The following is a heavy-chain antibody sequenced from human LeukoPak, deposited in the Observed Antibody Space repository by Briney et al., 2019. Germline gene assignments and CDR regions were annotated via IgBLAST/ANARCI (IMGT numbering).Heavy chain of an antibody. D-gene: IGHD3-22*01. J-gene: IGHJ3*02. CDR3: ARGPYKYDGSGAFDI. Sequence: SETLSLTCTVSGDSISSGDYYWSWIRQPAGKGLEWIGRIYTSGSTNYNPSLKSRVTISVDTSKNQSSLKLTSVTAADTAVYYCARGPYKYDGSGAFDIWGQGTMVTVSS. CDR2: IYTSGST. CDR1: GDSISSGDYY. V-gene: IGHV4-61*02.